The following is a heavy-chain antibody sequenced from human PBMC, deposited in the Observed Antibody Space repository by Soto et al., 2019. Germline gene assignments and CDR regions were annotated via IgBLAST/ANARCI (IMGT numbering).Heavy chain of an antibody. Sequence: ASVKVSCKASGYTFTSYGISWVRQAPGQGLEWMGWISAYNGNTNYAQKLQGRVTMTTDTSTSTAYMELSSLRADDTAVYYCARTTRSGYDTLMDVWGKGTTVTVSS. V-gene: IGHV1-18*01. CDR1: GYTFTSYG. CDR2: ISAYNGNT. CDR3: ARTTRSGYDTLMDV. J-gene: IGHJ6*03. D-gene: IGHD5-12*01.